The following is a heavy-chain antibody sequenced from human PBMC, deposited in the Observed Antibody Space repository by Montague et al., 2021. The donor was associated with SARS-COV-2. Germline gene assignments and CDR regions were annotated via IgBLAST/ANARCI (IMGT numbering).Heavy chain of an antibody. J-gene: IGHJ6*02. CDR2: IYTSGTT. D-gene: IGHD3-10*01. CDR3: AGGSGIINFYNSGMDV. CDR1: GGSISSYY. V-gene: IGHV4-4*07. Sequence: SETLSLTCTVSGGSISSYYWSWIRQPAGKGLEWIGRIYTSGTTNSNPSLKSRVTMSVDTSKNQFSLKLSSVTAADTAVDYCAGGSGIINFYNSGMDVWGQGTTVTVSS.